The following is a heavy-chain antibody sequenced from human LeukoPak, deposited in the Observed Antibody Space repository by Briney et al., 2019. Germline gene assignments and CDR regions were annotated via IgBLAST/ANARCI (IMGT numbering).Heavy chain of an antibody. CDR1: GGTFSSYA. Sequence: SCAGSGGTFSSYAISWVRQAPGQGLEWMGRIIPILGIANYAQKFQGRVTITADKSTSTAYMELSSLRSEDTAVYYCARSVAPNAFDIWGQGTMVTVSS. J-gene: IGHJ3*02. CDR3: ARSVAPNAFDI. CDR2: IIPILGIA. D-gene: IGHD5-12*01. V-gene: IGHV1-69*04.